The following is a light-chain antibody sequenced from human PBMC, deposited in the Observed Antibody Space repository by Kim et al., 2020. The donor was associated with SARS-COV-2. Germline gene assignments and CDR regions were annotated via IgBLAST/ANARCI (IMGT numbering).Light chain of an antibody. CDR3: QVWDSSSEDYV. CDR2: YDS. CDR1: NIGSKS. Sequence: SYELTQPPSVSVAPGKTARITCGGNNIGSKSVHWYQQKPGQAPVLVIYYDSDRPSGIPERFSGSNSGNTATLTISRVEAGDEADYYCQVWDSSSEDYVFG. J-gene: IGLJ1*01. V-gene: IGLV3-21*04.